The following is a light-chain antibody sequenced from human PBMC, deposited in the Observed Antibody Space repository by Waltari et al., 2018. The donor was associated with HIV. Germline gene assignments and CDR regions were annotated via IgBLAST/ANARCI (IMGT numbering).Light chain of an antibody. J-gene: IGLJ3*02. CDR3: QSYDYTIQV. CDR2: EDN. Sequence: FILTQPHSVSESPGKTVIISCTRNSGDIASKYVQWYQQRPGSAPTPVIYEDNRRPSGVPDRFSGSIDSASNSAFLTISGLKTEDEAAYYCQSYDYTIQVFGGGTKLKVL. CDR1: SGDIASKY. V-gene: IGLV6-57*04.